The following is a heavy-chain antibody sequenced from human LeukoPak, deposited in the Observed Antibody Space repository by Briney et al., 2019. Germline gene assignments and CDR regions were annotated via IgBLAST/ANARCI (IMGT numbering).Heavy chain of an antibody. J-gene: IGHJ1*01. CDR2: IIPIFGTA. CDR3: ASHSRIAAASDDN. CDR1: GGTFSSYA. V-gene: IGHV1-69*05. D-gene: IGHD6-13*01. Sequence: SVKVSCKASGGTFSSYAISWVRQAPGQGLEWMGGIIPIFGTANYVQKFQGRVTITTDESTSTAYMELSSLRSEDTAVYYCASHSRIAAASDDNWGQGTLVTVSS.